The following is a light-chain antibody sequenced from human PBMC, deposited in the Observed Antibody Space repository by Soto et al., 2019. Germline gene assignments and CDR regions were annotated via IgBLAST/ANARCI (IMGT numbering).Light chain of an antibody. CDR1: SRDVGGYNY. V-gene: IGLV2-14*01. J-gene: IGLJ1*01. CDR3: SSYNSRSTRV. Sequence: QSVLTQPASVSGSPGQSITISCTGTSRDVGGYNYVSWYQQHPDKAPKLLIYEDSNRPSGVSDRFSGSKSGNTASLTISGLQDDEEADHYCSSYNSRSTRVFGTGTKVTV. CDR2: EDS.